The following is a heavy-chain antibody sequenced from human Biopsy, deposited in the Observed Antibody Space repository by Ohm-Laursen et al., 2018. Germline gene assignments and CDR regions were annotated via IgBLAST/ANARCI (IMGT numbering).Heavy chain of an antibody. CDR1: GGSFSMDA. D-gene: IGHD3-22*01. J-gene: IGHJ5*02. CDR2: INAKTGDT. V-gene: IGHV1-2*02. Sequence: GASVKVSCKTSGGSFSMDAFSWTRQAPGQGLEWMGWINAKTGDTNYAQKFQGRVTMTRDTSISTAYVDLSSLRSDDTAVYYCTRGGYYYDSLAYYYWFDPWGQGTLVTVSS. CDR3: TRGGYYYDSLAYYYWFDP.